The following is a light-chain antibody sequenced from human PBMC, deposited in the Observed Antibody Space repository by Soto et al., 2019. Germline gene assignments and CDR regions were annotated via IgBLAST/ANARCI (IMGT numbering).Light chain of an antibody. V-gene: IGKV2-28*01. CDR3: MQALQSPRT. CDR1: QRLLHSNGFNY. Sequence: DVVMPQSPLSLPVTPGEPASISCNSSQRLLHSNGFNYLDWYLQRPGQSPQLLIYLGSNRASGVPDRFSGSGSGTDFTLKISRVEADDVGVYYCMQALQSPRTFGQGSKLEIK. J-gene: IGKJ2*01. CDR2: LGS.